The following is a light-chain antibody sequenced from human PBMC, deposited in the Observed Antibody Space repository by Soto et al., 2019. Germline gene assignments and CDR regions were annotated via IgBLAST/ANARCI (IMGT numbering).Light chain of an antibody. CDR1: QTFSSH. J-gene: IGKJ5*01. CDR2: HAS. Sequence: EIVLTQSPATLSLSPGERATLSCRASQTFSSHLAWYQQKPGQAPRLLIYHASKRATVNPARFSGRGSGTDFTLTIRSLEPEQLAVYYCQQRSNWPPLITFGQGTRLEIK. CDR3: QQRSNWPPLIT. V-gene: IGKV3-11*01.